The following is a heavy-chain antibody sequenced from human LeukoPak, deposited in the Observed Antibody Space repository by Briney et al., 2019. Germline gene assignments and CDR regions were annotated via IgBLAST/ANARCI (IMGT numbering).Heavy chain of an antibody. Sequence: PGGSLRLSCAASGFTFSSYGMHWVRQAPGKGLEWVAFIRYDGSNKYYADSVKGRFTISRGNSKNTLYLQMNSLRAEDTAVYYCAKDLGSSGWYDAFDIWGQGTMVTVSS. D-gene: IGHD6-19*01. V-gene: IGHV3-30*02. J-gene: IGHJ3*02. CDR1: GFTFSSYG. CDR2: IRYDGSNK. CDR3: AKDLGSSGWYDAFDI.